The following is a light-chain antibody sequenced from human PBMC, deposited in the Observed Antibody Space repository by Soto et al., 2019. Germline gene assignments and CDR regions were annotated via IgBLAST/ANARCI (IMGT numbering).Light chain of an antibody. J-gene: IGKJ3*01. V-gene: IGKV3-20*01. CDR1: QTVLTN. Sequence: EIVMTQSPATLSVSPGERATLSCRTSQTVLTNLAWYQQKPGQAPRLLVYGASSRATGIPDRFSGSGSGTDFTLTISRLEPEDFAVYYCQQYGSSLFTFGPGTKVDIK. CDR2: GAS. CDR3: QQYGSSLFT.